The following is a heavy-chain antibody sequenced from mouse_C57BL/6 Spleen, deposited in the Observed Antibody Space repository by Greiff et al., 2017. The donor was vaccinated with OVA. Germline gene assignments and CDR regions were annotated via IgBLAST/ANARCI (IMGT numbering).Heavy chain of an antibody. CDR3: ARSGYDSY. CDR1: GYTFTSYW. J-gene: IGHJ2*01. Sequence: QVQLQQPGAELVKPGASVKLSCKASGYTFTSYWLQWVKQRPGQGLEWIGEIDPSDSYTNYNQKFKGKATLTVDTSSSTAYMQLSSLTSEDSAVYYCARSGYDSYWGQGTTLTVSS. D-gene: IGHD2-2*01. CDR2: IDPSDSYT. V-gene: IGHV1-50*01.